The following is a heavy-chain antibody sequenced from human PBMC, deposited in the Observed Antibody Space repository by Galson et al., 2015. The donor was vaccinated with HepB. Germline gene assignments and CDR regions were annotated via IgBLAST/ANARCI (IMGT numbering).Heavy chain of an antibody. CDR1: GFTFSSYG. V-gene: IGHV3-30*02. J-gene: IGHJ6*02. CDR3: ARDPQAYYYYGMDV. Sequence: SLRLSCAASGFTFSSYGMHWVRQAPGKGLGWVAFIRYDGSNKYYADSVKGRVTISRDNSKNTLYLQMNSLRAEDTAVYYCARDPQAYYYYGMDVWGQGTTVTVSS. CDR2: IRYDGSNK.